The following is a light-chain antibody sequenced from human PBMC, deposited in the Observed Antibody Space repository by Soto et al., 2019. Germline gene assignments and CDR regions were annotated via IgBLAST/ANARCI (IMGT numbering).Light chain of an antibody. CDR3: QQSYRLPYT. CDR2: AAS. CDR1: QTISSY. Sequence: DIQMTQSPSSLSASVGDRVTITCRASQTISSYLNWYQQKPGKDPKLLIYAASSLQSGVPSRFSGSGSGTDFTLTISSLQPEDFATYFCQQSYRLPYTFGQGTKLEI. J-gene: IGKJ2*01. V-gene: IGKV1-39*01.